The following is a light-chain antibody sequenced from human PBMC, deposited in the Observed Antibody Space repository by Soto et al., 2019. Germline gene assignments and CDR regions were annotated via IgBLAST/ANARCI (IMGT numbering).Light chain of an antibody. Sequence: DIHITQYPPSLSSSVVDRVTITCQASHDIGNSLNWYQDKPGQAPKLVIYDAYNLETGVPSTFSGNGYGTDFTFTISSLRTEDIATYYCQKSDHLPLFGPGTKVDIK. CDR1: HDIGNS. CDR3: QKSDHLPL. CDR2: DAY. J-gene: IGKJ3*01. V-gene: IGKV1-33*01.